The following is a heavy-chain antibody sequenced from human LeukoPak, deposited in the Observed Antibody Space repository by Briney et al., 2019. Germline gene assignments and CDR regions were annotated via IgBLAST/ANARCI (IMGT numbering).Heavy chain of an antibody. Sequence: ASVKVSCKASGYTFTSYGISWVRQAPGQGLEWMGWISAYNGNTNYAQKLQGRVTMTTDTSTSTAYMELRSLRSDDTAVYYCAREGCSGGSCFDASDIRGQGTMVTVSS. CDR3: AREGCSGGSCFDASDI. CDR1: GYTFTSYG. D-gene: IGHD2-15*01. CDR2: ISAYNGNT. V-gene: IGHV1-18*01. J-gene: IGHJ3*02.